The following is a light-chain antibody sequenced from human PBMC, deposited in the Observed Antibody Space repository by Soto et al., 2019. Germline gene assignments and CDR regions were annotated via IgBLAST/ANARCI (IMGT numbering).Light chain of an antibody. V-gene: IGKV1-33*01. CDR3: QQYDNLPLT. Sequence: DIQMTQSPSCLSACVGDRVSITFQASQDISNYLNWYQQKPGKAPKLLIYDASNLETGVPSRFSGSGSGTDFTFTISSLQPEDIATYYCQQYDNLPLTFGGGTKVDIK. CDR2: DAS. J-gene: IGKJ4*01. CDR1: QDISNY.